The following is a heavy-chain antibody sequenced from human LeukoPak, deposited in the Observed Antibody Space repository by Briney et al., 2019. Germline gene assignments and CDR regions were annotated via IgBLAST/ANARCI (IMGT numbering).Heavy chain of an antibody. CDR2: ISGSTGST. V-gene: IGHV3-23*01. Sequence: PGGSLRLSCAASGFTFSNYAMNWVRQAPGKGLEWVSLISGSTGSTYYADSVKGRFSISRDNSKNTVYLQMNSLRVEDTAVYYCARVRDEGGGSFYSSWGQGTLVTVSS. CDR3: ARVRDEGGGSFYSS. J-gene: IGHJ5*02. CDR1: GFTFSNYA. D-gene: IGHD2-15*01.